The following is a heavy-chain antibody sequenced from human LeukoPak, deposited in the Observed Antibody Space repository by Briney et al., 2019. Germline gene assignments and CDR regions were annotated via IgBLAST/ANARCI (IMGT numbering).Heavy chain of an antibody. Sequence: PGGSLRLSCAASEFTLSSYSLTWVRQAPGKGLEWVSLISGSGGSTYYADSVRGRFTISRGNSRNTLYLQMNTLRAADTAVYYCATEATYCTAACYSLSDYWGQGTLVTVSS. CDR2: ISGSGGST. CDR3: ATEATYCTAACYSLSDY. J-gene: IGHJ4*02. V-gene: IGHV3-23*01. D-gene: IGHD2-21*01. CDR1: EFTLSSYS.